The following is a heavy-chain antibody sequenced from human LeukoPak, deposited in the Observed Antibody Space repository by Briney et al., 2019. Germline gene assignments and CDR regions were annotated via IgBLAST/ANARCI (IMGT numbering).Heavy chain of an antibody. CDR2: IYYSGST. CDR1: GGSISSSSYY. J-gene: IGHJ4*02. CDR3: ARRGRWLQPDFDY. Sequence: SETLSLTCTVSGGSISSSSYYWGWIRQPPGKGLEWIGSIYYSGSTYYNPSLKSRVTISVDTSKNQFSLKLSSVTAADTAVYYCARRGRWLQPDFDYWGQGTLVTVSS. D-gene: IGHD5-24*01. V-gene: IGHV4-39*01.